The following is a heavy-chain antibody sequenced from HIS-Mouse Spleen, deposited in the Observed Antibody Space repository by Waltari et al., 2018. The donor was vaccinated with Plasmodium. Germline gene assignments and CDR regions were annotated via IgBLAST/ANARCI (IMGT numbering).Heavy chain of an antibody. V-gene: IGHV3-7*01. J-gene: IGHJ2*01. CDR3: ASSWYWYFDL. D-gene: IGHD6-13*01. CDR2: RKQDGSEK. CDR1: GFPFSSYW. Sequence: EVQLVESGGGLVQPGGSARLSWAASGFPFSSYWMDWVRQAPGKGVEGVANRKQDGSEKYYVDSVKGRFTISRDNAMNSLYLQMNSLRAEDTAVYYCASSWYWYFDLWGRGTLVTVSS.